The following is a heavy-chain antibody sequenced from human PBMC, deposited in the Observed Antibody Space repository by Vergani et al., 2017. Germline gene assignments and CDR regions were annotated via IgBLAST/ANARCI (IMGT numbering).Heavy chain of an antibody. Sequence: EVQLVESGGGLVQPGRSLRLSCAASGFTFDDYAMHWVRQAPEKGLEWVSGISWNSGNIAYADSGKGRFTSARDNAKNSLYLQMNSLRAEDTALYYCAKGSIAVAGTNIYFDSWGQGTLVTVSS. J-gene: IGHJ4*02. CDR1: GFTFDDYA. CDR3: AKGSIAVAGTNIYFDS. D-gene: IGHD6-19*01. CDR2: ISWNSGNI. V-gene: IGHV3-9*01.